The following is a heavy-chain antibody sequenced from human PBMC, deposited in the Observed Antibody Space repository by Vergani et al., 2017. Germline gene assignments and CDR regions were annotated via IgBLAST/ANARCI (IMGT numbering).Heavy chain of an antibody. CDR1: GYRFTNYW. D-gene: IGHD3-22*01. Sequence: EVQLVQSGAEVKTPGESLKISCQISGYRFTNYWIGWVRQMPGKGLEWMGIIHPSDSDTRYSPSFQGQVNISVDKSISTAYLQRSSLRDSDSAMYYCARLYGRDSSGSKYFDYWGQGTLVTVSS. J-gene: IGHJ4*02. CDR3: ARLYGRDSSGSKYFDY. V-gene: IGHV5-51*01. CDR2: IHPSDSDT.